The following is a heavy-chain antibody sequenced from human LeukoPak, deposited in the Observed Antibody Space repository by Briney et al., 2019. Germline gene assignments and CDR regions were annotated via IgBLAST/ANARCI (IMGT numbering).Heavy chain of an antibody. CDR3: AKDVGYVGSGSYYSFDY. V-gene: IGHV3-30*18. CDR1: GFTFSSYG. Sequence: HAGGSLRLSCAASGFTFSSYGMHWVRQAPGKGLEWVAVISYDGSNKYYADSVKGRFTISRDNSKNTLYLQMNSLRAEDTAVYHCAKDVGYVGSGSYYSFDYWGQGTLVTVSS. D-gene: IGHD3-10*01. J-gene: IGHJ4*02. CDR2: ISYDGSNK.